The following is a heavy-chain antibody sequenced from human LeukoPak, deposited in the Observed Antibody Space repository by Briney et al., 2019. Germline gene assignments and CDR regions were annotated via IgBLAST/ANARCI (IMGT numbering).Heavy chain of an antibody. CDR2: IYHSGST. D-gene: IGHD2-21*02. Sequence: SQTLSLTCAVSGGSISSGGYSWSWIRQPPGKGLEWIGYIYHSGSTYYNPSLKSRVTISVDRSKNQFPLKLSSVTAADTAVYYCARGQRGAVVTAIEYWGQGTLVTVSS. CDR1: GGSISSGGYS. CDR3: ARGQRGAVVTAIEY. V-gene: IGHV4-30-2*01. J-gene: IGHJ4*02.